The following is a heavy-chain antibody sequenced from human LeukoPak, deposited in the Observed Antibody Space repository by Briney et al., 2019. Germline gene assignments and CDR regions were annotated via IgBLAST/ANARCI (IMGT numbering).Heavy chain of an antibody. V-gene: IGHV1-24*01. J-gene: IGHJ4*02. Sequence: GASVKVSCKVSGYTLTELSMHWVRQAPGKGLEWVGGFDPEDGETIYAQKFQGRVTMTEDTSTDTAYMELSSLRSEDAAVYYCATRSMSSGYLFDYWGQGTLVTVSS. CDR1: GYTLTELS. D-gene: IGHD3-22*01. CDR3: ATRSMSSGYLFDY. CDR2: FDPEDGET.